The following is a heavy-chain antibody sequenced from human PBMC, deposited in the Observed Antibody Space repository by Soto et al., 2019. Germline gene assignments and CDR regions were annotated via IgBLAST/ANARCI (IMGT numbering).Heavy chain of an antibody. J-gene: IGHJ4*02. Sequence: GGSLRLSCAASGFTFSSYGMHWIRQAPGKGLEWISYISSSDNIIYYADSVKGRFTISRDNAKNSLYLQMNSLRAEDTAVYYCARDRGYYDSSGYFDYWGQGTLVTVSS. CDR2: ISSSDNII. CDR3: ARDRGYYDSSGYFDY. CDR1: GFTFSSYG. D-gene: IGHD3-22*01. V-gene: IGHV3-48*01.